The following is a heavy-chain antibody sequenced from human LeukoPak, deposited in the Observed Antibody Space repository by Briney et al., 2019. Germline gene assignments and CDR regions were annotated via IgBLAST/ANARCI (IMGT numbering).Heavy chain of an antibody. J-gene: IGHJ1*01. CDR2: ISGSGGST. CDR3: AKVPVGILYFHEYFQH. D-gene: IGHD2-15*01. V-gene: IGHV3-23*01. CDR1: GFTFSSYA. Sequence: PGGPLRLSCAASGFTFSSYAMSWVRQAPGKGLEWVSAISGSGGSTYYADSVKGRFTISRDNSKNTLYLQMNSLRAEDTAVYYCAKVPVGILYFHEYFQHWGQGTLVTVSS.